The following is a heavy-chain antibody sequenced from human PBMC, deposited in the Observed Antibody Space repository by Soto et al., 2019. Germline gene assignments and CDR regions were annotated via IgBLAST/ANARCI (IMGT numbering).Heavy chain of an antibody. CDR3: AKDFERGAFDH. CDR1: GFTVSRNY. D-gene: IGHD3-9*01. V-gene: IGHV3-53*01. J-gene: IGHJ4*02. Sequence: GGSLRLSCAASGFTVSRNYVSWVRQAPGKGLAWVAMISDGGGNVYYADAVKGRFTVSRDNYRDFVYLEISSLTGDDAAVYYCAKDFERGAFDHWGQGTPVTVSS. CDR2: ISDGGGNV.